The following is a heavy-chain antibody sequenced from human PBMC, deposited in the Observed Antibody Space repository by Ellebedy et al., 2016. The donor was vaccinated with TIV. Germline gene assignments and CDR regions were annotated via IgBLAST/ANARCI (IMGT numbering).Heavy chain of an antibody. V-gene: IGHV3-23*01. D-gene: IGHD5-18*01. CDR2: ISRRGYNI. CDR3: ARADEETGYMYGYWYFDL. Sequence: GGSLRLXCAASGYTFYNYAMSWVRQAPGKGLEWVSGISRRGYNIYYTESVKGRFTISRDNSNLFLQMSSLRVEDTAVYYCARADEETGYMYGYWYFDLWGRGTLVNVSS. J-gene: IGHJ2*01. CDR1: GYTFYNYA.